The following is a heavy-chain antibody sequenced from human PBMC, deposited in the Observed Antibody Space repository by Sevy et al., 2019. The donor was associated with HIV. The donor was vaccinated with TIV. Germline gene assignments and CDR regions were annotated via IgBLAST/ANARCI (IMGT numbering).Heavy chain of an antibody. J-gene: IGHJ5*02. CDR2: ISGSGGST. Sequence: GGSLRLSCAASGFTFSSYAMSWVHQAPGKGLEWVSAISGSGGSTYYADSVKGRFTISRDNSKNTLYLQMNSLRAEDTAVYYCAKGGSPAKYNWFDPWGQGTLVTVSS. CDR3: AKGGSPAKYNWFDP. CDR1: GFTFSSYA. V-gene: IGHV3-23*01.